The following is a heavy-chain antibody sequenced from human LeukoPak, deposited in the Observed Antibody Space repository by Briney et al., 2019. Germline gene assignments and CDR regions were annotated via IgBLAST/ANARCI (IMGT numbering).Heavy chain of an antibody. CDR2: INAGNGNI. V-gene: IGHV1-3*01. D-gene: IGHD2-2*01. Sequence: GASVKVSFKASGHTSTTYAIHWVRQAPGQGLEWVAWINAGNGNIKYSQKLQGRVTITGDTSASTAYMELSSLRSEDTAVYYCARGYCSSTSCYMDVWGQGTTVT. CDR1: GHTSTTYA. J-gene: IGHJ6*02. CDR3: ARGYCSSTSCYMDV.